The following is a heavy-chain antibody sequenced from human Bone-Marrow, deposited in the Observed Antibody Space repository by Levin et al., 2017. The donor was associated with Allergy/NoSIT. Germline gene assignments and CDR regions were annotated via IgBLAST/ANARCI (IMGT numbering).Heavy chain of an antibody. V-gene: IGHV3-74*01. CDR1: GFAFSSNW. Sequence: GGSLRLSCAASGFAFSSNWMHWVRQVPGKGLVWVSRIKSDGSSTVYADSVQGRFTISRDNAKSTLYLQMNSLRAEDTAVYYCARDHHYGGWGQGTLVTVSS. D-gene: IGHD4-17*01. J-gene: IGHJ4*02. CDR3: ARDHHYGG. CDR2: IKSDGSST.